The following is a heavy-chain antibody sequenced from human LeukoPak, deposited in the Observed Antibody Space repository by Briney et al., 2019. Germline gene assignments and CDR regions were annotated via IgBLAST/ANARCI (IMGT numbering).Heavy chain of an antibody. J-gene: IGHJ4*02. V-gene: IGHV4-39*01. CDR2: LYYSGST. CDR1: GGSISSSTYY. CDR3: ARQAISGYDPPPFDS. D-gene: IGHD5-12*01. Sequence: SETLSLTCTVSGGSISSSTYYWGWIRQPPGKGLEWIGNLYYSGSTYYNPSLKSRVTISVDTAKNHFSLKLSSVTAADTAFYYCARQAISGYDPPPFDSWGQGTLVTVSS.